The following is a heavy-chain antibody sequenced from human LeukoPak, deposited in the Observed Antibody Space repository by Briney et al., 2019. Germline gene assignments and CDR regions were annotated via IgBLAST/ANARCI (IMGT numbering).Heavy chain of an antibody. CDR1: GYTFTSYD. J-gene: IGHJ6*03. D-gene: IGHD4-17*01. Sequence: GASVEVSCKASGYTFTSYDINWVRQATGQGLEWMGWMNPNSGNTGYAQKFQGRVTMTRNTSISTAYMELSSLRSEDTAVYYCARAGTVTNYYYYYMDVWGKGTTVTVSS. CDR2: MNPNSGNT. V-gene: IGHV1-8*01. CDR3: ARAGTVTNYYYYYMDV.